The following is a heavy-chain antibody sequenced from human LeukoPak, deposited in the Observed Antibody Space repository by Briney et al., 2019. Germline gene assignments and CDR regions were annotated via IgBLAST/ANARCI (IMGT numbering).Heavy chain of an antibody. CDR2: ISGSGGST. CDR3: AELGITMIGGV. D-gene: IGHD3-10*02. Sequence: PGGTLRLSCAASGFTFSSYAMNWVRQAPGKGLEWVSSISGSGGSTYYADSVKGRFTISRDNAKNSLYLQMNSLRAEDTAVYYCAELGITMIGGVWGKGTTVTISS. CDR1: GFTFSSYA. V-gene: IGHV3-23*01. J-gene: IGHJ6*04.